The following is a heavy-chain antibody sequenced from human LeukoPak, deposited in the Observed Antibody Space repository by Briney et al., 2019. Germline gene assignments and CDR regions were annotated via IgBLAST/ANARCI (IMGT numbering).Heavy chain of an antibody. CDR3: AGGYYDSSGYYGFDY. Sequence: ASETLSLTCTVSGGSISSGGYYWRWIRQHPEKGLEWIGYIYYSGSTYYNPSLKSRVTISVDTSKNQFSLKLSSVTAADTAVYYCAGGYYDSSGYYGFDYWGQGTLVTVSS. CDR2: IYYSGST. CDR1: GGSISSGGYY. V-gene: IGHV4-31*03. J-gene: IGHJ4*02. D-gene: IGHD3-22*01.